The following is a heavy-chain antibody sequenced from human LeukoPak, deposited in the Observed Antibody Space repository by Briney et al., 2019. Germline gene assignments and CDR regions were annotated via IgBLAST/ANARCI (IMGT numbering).Heavy chain of an antibody. CDR2: IYYSGST. CDR1: GGSISSYH. V-gene: IGHV4-59*01. CDR3: ARGSRKSIAAAGTFGFGGSDFDY. J-gene: IGHJ4*02. Sequence: SETLSLTCTVSGGSISSYHWSWIRQPPGKGLEWIGYIYYSGSTNYNPSLKTRVTISVDTSKNQFSQKLRSVTAADTAVYYCARGSRKSIAAAGTFGFGGSDFDYWGQGTLVTVSS. D-gene: IGHD6-13*01.